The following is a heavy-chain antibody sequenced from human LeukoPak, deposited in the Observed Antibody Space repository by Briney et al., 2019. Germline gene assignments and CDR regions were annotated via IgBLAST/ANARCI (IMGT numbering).Heavy chain of an antibody. V-gene: IGHV1-46*01. Sequence: ASVKVSCKASGYTFTSCYMHWVRQAPGQGLEWMGIINPSGGSTSYAQKFQGRVTMTRDTSISTAYMELSRLRSDDTAVYYCARDRDILRFLEWLYWGQGTLVTVSS. CDR1: GYTFTSCY. CDR2: INPSGGST. J-gene: IGHJ4*02. D-gene: IGHD3-3*01. CDR3: ARDRDILRFLEWLY.